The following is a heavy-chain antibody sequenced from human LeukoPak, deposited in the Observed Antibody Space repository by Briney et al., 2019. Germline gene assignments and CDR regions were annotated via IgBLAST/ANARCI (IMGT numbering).Heavy chain of an antibody. V-gene: IGHV3-53*04. CDR2: ISSGGDT. CDR3: ARVDYAGSRKNYFVH. D-gene: IGHD4-17*01. CDR1: GFTFRSSY. Sequence: GGSLRLSCAASGFTFRSSYMSWVRQAPGKGLEWVSLISSGGDTYYTDSVKGRFTISRHLSQDTLYLQMDSLRAEDTATYYCARVDYAGSRKNYFVHRGQGTLVTVSS. J-gene: IGHJ4*02.